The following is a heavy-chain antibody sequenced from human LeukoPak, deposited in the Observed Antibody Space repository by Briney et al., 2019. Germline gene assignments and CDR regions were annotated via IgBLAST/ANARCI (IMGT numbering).Heavy chain of an antibody. CDR3: ARDTTQARYSGYAY. Sequence: PGGSLRLSRAVSKFTFNNYWIHWVRQAPGKGLVCVSRINTDGSNTNYADSVRGRSTISRDNANNTVYLQMNSLRDEDTAVYYCARDTTQARYSGYAYWGQGTLVTVSS. J-gene: IGHJ4*02. D-gene: IGHD5-12*01. CDR2: INTDGSNT. V-gene: IGHV3-74*01. CDR1: KFTFNNYW.